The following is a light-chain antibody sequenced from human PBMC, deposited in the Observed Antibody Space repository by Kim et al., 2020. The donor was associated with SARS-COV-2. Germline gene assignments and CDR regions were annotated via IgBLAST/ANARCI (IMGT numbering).Light chain of an antibody. CDR2: AAS. CDR1: QSISSY. J-gene: IGKJ4*01. V-gene: IGKV1-39*01. Sequence: ASVGDRVTITCRASQSISSYLNWYQQKPGNAPQLLIYAASSLQSGVPSRFSGSGSGTDFTLPISSLQPEDFATYYCQQSYSTPLTFGGGTKVDIK. CDR3: QQSYSTPLT.